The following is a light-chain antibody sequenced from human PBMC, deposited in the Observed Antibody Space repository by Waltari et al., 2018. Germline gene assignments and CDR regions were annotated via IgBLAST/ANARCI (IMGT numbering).Light chain of an antibody. V-gene: IGLV2-8*01. CDR3: SSYAGSNNVV. CDR2: EVS. J-gene: IGLJ2*01. CDR1: SSDGGGYNY. Sequence: QSALTQPPSASGSPGQSVTISCTGTSSDGGGYNYVSWYQQHPGKAPKLMIYEVSKRPSGVPERFSGSKSGNTASLTVSGLQAEDEADYYCSSYAGSNNVVFGGGTKLTVL.